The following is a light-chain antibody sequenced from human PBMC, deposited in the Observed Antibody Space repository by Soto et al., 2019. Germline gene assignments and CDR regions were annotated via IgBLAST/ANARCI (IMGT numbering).Light chain of an antibody. Sequence: ELVLTQSPATLSVSPGERATLSCRASQGVGSTLAWYQQEPGRAPRLLIYAASSRATGIPDRFSGGGSGTDFTLTISRLEPEDFAVYYCQQCGSSPWTFGQGTKVEIK. V-gene: IGKV3-20*01. CDR1: QGVGST. CDR2: AAS. J-gene: IGKJ1*01. CDR3: QQCGSSPWT.